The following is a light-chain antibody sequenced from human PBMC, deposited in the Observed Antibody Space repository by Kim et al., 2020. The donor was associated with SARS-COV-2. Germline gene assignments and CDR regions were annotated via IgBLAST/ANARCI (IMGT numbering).Light chain of an antibody. CDR1: QSISNN. CDR2: GAS. J-gene: IGKJ2*01. Sequence: SPGERATLSFRASQSISNNLAWYQYKPGQPPRLVIYGASTRAPGIPARFSGSGSGTDFTLTVNSLQSEDFAVYYCHQYNDWPPGDTFGQGTKLEI. CDR3: HQYNDWPPGDT. V-gene: IGKV3-15*01.